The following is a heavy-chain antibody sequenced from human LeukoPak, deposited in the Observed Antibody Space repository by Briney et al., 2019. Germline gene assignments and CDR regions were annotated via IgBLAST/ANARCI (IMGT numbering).Heavy chain of an antibody. CDR1: GFTFSSHA. V-gene: IGHV3-23*01. Sequence: PGGSLRLSCAASGFTFSSHAMSWVRQAPGKGLEWVSAISGSGGGTYYADSVKGRFTSSRDNSKNMVSLQMNSLRAEDTAVYYCTKDQGLLWFGELNVWGKGATVTVSS. CDR2: ISGSGGGT. CDR3: TKDQGLLWFGELNV. J-gene: IGHJ6*04. D-gene: IGHD3-10*01.